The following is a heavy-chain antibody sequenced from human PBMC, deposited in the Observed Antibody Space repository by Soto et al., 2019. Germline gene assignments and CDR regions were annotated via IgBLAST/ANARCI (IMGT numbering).Heavy chain of an antibody. V-gene: IGHV2-5*02. CDR3: AHRVLRAVFGLVTTTAIYFDF. CDR1: GFSLTTSGVG. Sequence: QITLNESGPTVVRPTEPLTLTCRFSGFSLTTSGVGVGWIRQSPGKAPEWLALIYWDDDKRYSASLKIKLTITNDTCKNQAVMRVSDLDPTDTATYYCAHRVLRAVFGLVTTTAIYFDFWGQGTPVAVSS. D-gene: IGHD3-3*01. J-gene: IGHJ4*02. CDR2: IYWDDDK.